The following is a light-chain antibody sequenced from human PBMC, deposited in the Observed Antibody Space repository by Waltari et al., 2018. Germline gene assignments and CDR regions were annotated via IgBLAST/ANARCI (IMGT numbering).Light chain of an antibody. J-gene: IGLJ3*02. V-gene: IGLV10-54*04. CDR1: SNNVGNQG. CDR3: SAWDTSLTGWV. Sequence: QAGLTQPPSVSNALRQTATLTCTGNSNNVGNQGAAWLQQHQGHPPKLLSYRDNDRPSGISERFSASRSGNTASLTITGLQPEDEADYCCSAWDTSLTGWVFGGGTKLTVL. CDR2: RDN.